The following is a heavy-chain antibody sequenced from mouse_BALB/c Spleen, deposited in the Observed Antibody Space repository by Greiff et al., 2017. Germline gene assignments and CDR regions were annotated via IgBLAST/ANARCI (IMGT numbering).Heavy chain of an antibody. CDR1: GFAFSSYD. D-gene: IGHD2-4*01. V-gene: IGHV5-12-1*01. J-gene: IGHJ4*01. CDR2: ISSGGGST. CDR3: TRDDYDVGYAMDY. Sequence: EVKLVESGGGLVKPGGSLKLSCAASGFAFSSYDMSWVRQTPEKRLEWVAYISSGGGSTYYPDTVKGRFTISRDNAKNTLYLQMSSLKSEDTAMYYCTRDDYDVGYAMDYWGQGTSVTVSS.